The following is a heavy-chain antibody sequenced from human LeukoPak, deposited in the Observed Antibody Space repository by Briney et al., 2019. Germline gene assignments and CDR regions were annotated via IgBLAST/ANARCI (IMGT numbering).Heavy chain of an antibody. CDR3: ARLYDSSAYTDYFDY. V-gene: IGHV4-59*01. Sequence: PSETLSLTCTVSGGSISSYYWSWIRQPPGKGLEWIGYIYYSGSTNYNPSLKSRVTISVDTSKNQFSLKLSSVTAADTAVYYCARLYDSSAYTDYFDYWGQGSLVTVSS. CDR2: IYYSGST. J-gene: IGHJ4*02. CDR1: GGSISSYY. D-gene: IGHD3-22*01.